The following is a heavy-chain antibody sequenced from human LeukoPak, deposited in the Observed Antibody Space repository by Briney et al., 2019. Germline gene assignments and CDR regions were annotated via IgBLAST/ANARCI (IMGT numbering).Heavy chain of an antibody. CDR3: ARASSGYGY. Sequence: ASVKVSCKASGYTFTSYAMHWVRQAPGQGLQLMGWINAGDGDTKYLQKFQGRVTITRDTSASTVYMELSSLTSEDTAAYYCARASSGYGYWGQGTLVTVSS. J-gene: IGHJ4*02. D-gene: IGHD3-22*01. CDR2: INAGDGDT. CDR1: GYTFTSYA. V-gene: IGHV1-3*01.